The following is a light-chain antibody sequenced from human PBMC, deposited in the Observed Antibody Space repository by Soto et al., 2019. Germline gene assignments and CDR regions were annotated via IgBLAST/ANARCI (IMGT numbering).Light chain of an antibody. CDR2: LGS. CDR1: LSLLHSNGYNY. Sequence: DIVMTQSPLSLPVTPGEPASISCRSSLSLLHSNGYNYLHWYLQKPGQSPQLLIYLGSNRASGVPDRFSGSGSGTDFTLKISRVEAEDVGVYYCMQALQNPSTFGQGTKVEIK. J-gene: IGKJ1*01. CDR3: MQALQNPST. V-gene: IGKV2-28*01.